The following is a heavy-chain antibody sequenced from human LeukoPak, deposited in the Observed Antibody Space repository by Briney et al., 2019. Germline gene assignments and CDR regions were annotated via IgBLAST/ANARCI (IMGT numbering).Heavy chain of an antibody. V-gene: IGHV4-39*07. CDR1: GGSISGASIRGTTYY. J-gene: IGHJ5*02. CDR2: IYYNGHT. Sequence: SETLSLACTISGGSISGASIRGTTYYWGCVRQPPGKGLEWIGSIYYNGHTFFNPSLKSRVTMSLDTSRNQVSLKLSSVTAADTAVYYCVRSPKRTAVTANWFDPWGQGTLVTVSS. CDR3: VRSPKRTAVTANWFDP. D-gene: IGHD6-19*01.